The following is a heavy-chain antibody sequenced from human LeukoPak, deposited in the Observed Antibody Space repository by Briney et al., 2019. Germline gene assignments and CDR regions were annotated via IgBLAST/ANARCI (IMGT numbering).Heavy chain of an antibody. CDR1: GFTFSSYA. CDR2: ISYDGSNK. Sequence: PGRSLRLSCAASGFTFSSYAMHWVRQAPGKGLEWVAVISYDGSNKYYADSVKGRFTISRDNSKNTLYLQMNSLRAEDTAVYYCAKDLYSSGWYLDYWGQGTLVTVSS. V-gene: IGHV3-30*04. CDR3: AKDLYSSGWYLDY. D-gene: IGHD6-19*01. J-gene: IGHJ4*02.